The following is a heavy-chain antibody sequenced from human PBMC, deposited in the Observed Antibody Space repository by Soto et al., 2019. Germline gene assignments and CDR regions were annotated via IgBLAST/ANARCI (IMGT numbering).Heavy chain of an antibody. J-gene: IGHJ6*02. Sequence: QVQLVQSGAEVKKPGATVKVSCKASGYTFTSYDINWVRQATGQGLEWMGWMNPNSGNTGYAQKFRGRVTMTRNTSISTAYMELSSLRSEDTAVYYCARERTGTTSMDVWGQGTTVTVSS. CDR2: MNPNSGNT. CDR1: GYTFTSYD. D-gene: IGHD1-1*01. V-gene: IGHV1-8*01. CDR3: ARERTGTTSMDV.